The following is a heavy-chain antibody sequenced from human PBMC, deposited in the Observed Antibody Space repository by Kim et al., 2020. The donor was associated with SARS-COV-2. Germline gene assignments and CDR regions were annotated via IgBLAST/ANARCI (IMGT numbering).Heavy chain of an antibody. CDR2: IDPSDSYT. D-gene: IGHD6-19*01. Sequence: GESLKISCKGSGYSFTSYWISCVRQMPGKGLEWMGRIDPSDSYTNYSPSFQGHVTISADKSISTAYLQWSSLKASDTAMYYCASSPIAVADYYYYGMDVWGQGTTVTVSS. CDR3: ASSPIAVADYYYYGMDV. J-gene: IGHJ6*02. CDR1: GYSFTSYW. V-gene: IGHV5-10-1*01.